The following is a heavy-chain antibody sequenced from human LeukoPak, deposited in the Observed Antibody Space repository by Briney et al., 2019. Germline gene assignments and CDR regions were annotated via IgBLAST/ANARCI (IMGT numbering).Heavy chain of an antibody. J-gene: IGHJ2*01. CDR2: ISADGTTT. CDR1: GFTLSSYW. D-gene: IGHD6-25*01. CDR3: ARVAGWPHWYLDV. Sequence: PGGSLRLSCAVSGFTLSSYWMHWVRQAPGKGLLWVSRISADGTTTTYADSVQGRFTISRDDAKNTLFLQMNSLRAEDTAVYYCARVAGWPHWYLDVWGRGTLVTVSS. V-gene: IGHV3-74*03.